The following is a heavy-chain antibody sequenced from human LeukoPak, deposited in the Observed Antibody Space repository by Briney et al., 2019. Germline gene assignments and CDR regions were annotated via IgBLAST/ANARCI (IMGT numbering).Heavy chain of an antibody. CDR1: GGSISTTTYY. V-gene: IGHV4-39*01. CDR2: IYYSGST. J-gene: IGHJ4*02. D-gene: IGHD6-19*01. Sequence: PSETLSLTCTVSGGSISTTTYYWGWLRQPPGKGLEWIGSIYYSGSTYHNPPLKSRVTISIDTSKNQFSLKLSSVTAADTAVYYCATDTSGWYSDYWGQGTLVTVSS. CDR3: ATDTSGWYSDY.